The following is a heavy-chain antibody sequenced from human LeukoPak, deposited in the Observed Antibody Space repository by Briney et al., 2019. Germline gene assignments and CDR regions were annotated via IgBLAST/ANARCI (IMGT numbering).Heavy chain of an antibody. J-gene: IGHJ4*02. CDR2: IWYDGSNK. CDR1: GFTFSSYG. Sequence: QPGGSLRLSCAASGFTFSSYGMHWVRQAPGKGLEGVAVIWYDGSNKYYADSVKGRFTISRDNSKNTLYLQMNSLRAEDTAVYYCARTETAMVSFDYWGQGTLVTVSS. CDR3: ARTETAMVSFDY. V-gene: IGHV3-33*01. D-gene: IGHD5-18*01.